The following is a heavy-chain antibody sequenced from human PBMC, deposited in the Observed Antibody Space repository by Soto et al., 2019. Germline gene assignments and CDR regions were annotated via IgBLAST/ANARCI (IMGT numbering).Heavy chain of an antibody. Sequence: EVQLVESGGGLVQPGGSLRLSCAASGFTVSSNYMSWVRQAPGKGLEGASVIYSGGSTYYADSVKGRFTISRHNSKNTLYLQMNSLRAEDTAVYYCARGVGGDRRRYYYGSGSYNYNYMDVWGKGTTVTVSS. D-gene: IGHD3-10*01. J-gene: IGHJ6*03. V-gene: IGHV3-53*04. CDR2: IYSGGST. CDR1: GFTVSSNY. CDR3: ARGVGGDRRRYYYGSGSYNYNYMDV.